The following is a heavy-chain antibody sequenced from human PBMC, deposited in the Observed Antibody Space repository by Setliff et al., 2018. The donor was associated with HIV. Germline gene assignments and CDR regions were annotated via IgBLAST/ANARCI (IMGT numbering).Heavy chain of an antibody. CDR1: GFTFRNYN. CDR2: ISIGSGAAI. J-gene: IGHJ6*02. Sequence: SLRLSCAASGFTFRNYNFNWVRQAPGRGLEWVSSISIGSGAAIYYAESVQGRFTVSRDNSKNSLYLQMNSLRVEDTAVYYCARDYLYYSMYNGSPVYGMDVWGQGTTVTVSS. CDR3: ARDYLYYSMYNGSPVYGMDV. V-gene: IGHV3-48*03. D-gene: IGHD3-10*01.